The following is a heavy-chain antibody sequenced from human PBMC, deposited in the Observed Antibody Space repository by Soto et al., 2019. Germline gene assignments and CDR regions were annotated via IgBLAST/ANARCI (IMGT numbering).Heavy chain of an antibody. CDR2: ISGSGGST. CDR3: AKCIRGGFLEWRDYYYYGMDV. J-gene: IGHJ6*02. V-gene: IGHV3-23*01. D-gene: IGHD3-3*01. CDR1: GFTFSSYA. Sequence: GGSLRLSCAASGFTFSSYAMSWVRQAPGKGLEWVSAISGSGGSTYYADSVKGRFTISRDNSKNTLYLQMNSLRAEDTAVYYCAKCIRGGFLEWRDYYYYGMDVWGQGTTVTVSS.